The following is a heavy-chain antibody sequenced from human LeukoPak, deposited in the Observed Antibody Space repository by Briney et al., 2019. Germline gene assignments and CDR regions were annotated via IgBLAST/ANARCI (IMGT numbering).Heavy chain of an antibody. D-gene: IGHD3-22*01. V-gene: IGHV3-33*01. CDR1: GFTFSSYG. CDR2: IWYDGSNK. Sequence: GRSLRLSCAASGFTFSSYGMPWVRQAPGKGLEWVAVIWYDGSNKYYADSVKGRFTISRDNSKNTLYLQMNSLRAEDTAVYYCARDIAMIVPLYYFDYWGQGTLVTVSS. CDR3: ARDIAMIVPLYYFDY. J-gene: IGHJ4*02.